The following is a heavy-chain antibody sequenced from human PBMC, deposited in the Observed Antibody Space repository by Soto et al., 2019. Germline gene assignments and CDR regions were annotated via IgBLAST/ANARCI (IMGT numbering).Heavy chain of an antibody. CDR2: IYYSGST. D-gene: IGHD6-13*01. J-gene: IGHJ6*02. CDR1: GGYTRSYG. V-gene: IGHV4-59*01. CDR3: ASSNIAAAGFYYYGMDV. Sequence: SETLSLTCTVSGGYTRSYGWSWIRQPPGKGLEWIGYIYYSGSTNYNPSLKSRVTISVDTSKNQFSLKLSSVTAADTAVYYCASSNIAAAGFYYYGMDVWGRGTTVTVSS.